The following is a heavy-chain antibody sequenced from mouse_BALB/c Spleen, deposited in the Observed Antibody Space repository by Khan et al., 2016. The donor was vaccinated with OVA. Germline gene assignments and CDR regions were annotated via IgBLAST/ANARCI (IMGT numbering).Heavy chain of an antibody. J-gene: IGHJ3*01. Sequence: EVQLQQSGPEVVKPGASVKMSCKASGYTFTSYVMHWVKQKPGQGLEWIGYIYPYNDATKYNEKFNGKATLTSDKSSSTAYMELSSLTSEDSAVYYWARGDGVNGSFAYWGQGTLVTVSA. V-gene: IGHV1S136*01. CDR1: GYTFTSYV. CDR3: ARGDGVNGSFAY. CDR2: IYPYNDAT. D-gene: IGHD2-3*01.